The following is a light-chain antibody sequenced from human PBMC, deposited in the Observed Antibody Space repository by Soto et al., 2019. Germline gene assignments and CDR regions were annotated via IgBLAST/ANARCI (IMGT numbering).Light chain of an antibody. J-gene: IGKJ4*01. V-gene: IGKV1-12*01. CDR2: AAS. Sequence: DLQMNQSPSSVSASVGDRVTITGRASQGIVSWLAWYQQKPGKAPKLLIYAASNLQSGVPLRFSGSGSGTDFTLTISSLQPEDFVTYYCQQTTSFPRTFGGGTKVEIK. CDR3: QQTTSFPRT. CDR1: QGIVSW.